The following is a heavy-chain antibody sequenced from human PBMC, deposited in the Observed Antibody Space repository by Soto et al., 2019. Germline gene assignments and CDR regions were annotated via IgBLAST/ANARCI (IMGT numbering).Heavy chain of an antibody. V-gene: IGHV3-33*01. Sequence: QVQLVESGGGVVQPGRSLRLSCAASGFSVNTHVIHWIRQAPGKGLEWVAVLWYDGSREYYADSVKGRFTISRDNSKNMMYLQMDNLRVKDTAVYYCARVPLFDTWYFDYWGQGTLATVSS. CDR1: GFSVNTHV. CDR3: ARVPLFDTWYFDY. D-gene: IGHD2-2*02. CDR2: LWYDGSRE. J-gene: IGHJ4*02.